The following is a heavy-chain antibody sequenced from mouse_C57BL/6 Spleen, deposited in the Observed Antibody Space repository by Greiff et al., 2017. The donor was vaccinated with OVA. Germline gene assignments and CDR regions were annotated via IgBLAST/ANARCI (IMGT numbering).Heavy chain of an antibody. CDR3: ARGGLRNAMDY. Sequence: EVQRVESGGDLVKPGGSLKLSCAASGFTFSSYGMSWVRQTPDKRLEWVATISSGGSYTYYPDSVKGRFTISRDNAKNTVYLQMSSLKSEDTAMYYCARGGLRNAMDYWGQGTSVTVSS. CDR1: GFTFSSYG. CDR2: ISSGGSYT. V-gene: IGHV5-6*01. J-gene: IGHJ4*01.